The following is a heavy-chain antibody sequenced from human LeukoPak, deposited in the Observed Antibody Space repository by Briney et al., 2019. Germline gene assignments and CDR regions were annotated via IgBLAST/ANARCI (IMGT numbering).Heavy chain of an antibody. D-gene: IGHD6-19*01. Sequence: GGSLRLSCAASGFTFSSYWMNWVRQTPGKGLEWVANIKQDGSEKYYVDFVKGRFTISRDNAKNSLYLQMNSLRAEDTALYYCAKDSQGASSGWYDAFDYWGQGTLVTVSS. V-gene: IGHV3-7*03. J-gene: IGHJ4*02. CDR1: GFTFSSYW. CDR3: AKDSQGASSGWYDAFDY. CDR2: IKQDGSEK.